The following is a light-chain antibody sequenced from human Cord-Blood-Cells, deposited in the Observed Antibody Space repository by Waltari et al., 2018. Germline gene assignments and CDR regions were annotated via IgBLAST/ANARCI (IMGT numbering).Light chain of an antibody. CDR3: CSYAGSYTLV. V-gene: IGLV2-11*01. Sequence: QSALTQPRSVSGSPGPSVTISCTGTSSDVGGYNSVSWYQQPPGNAPKLMIYDVSKRPSGVPDRFSGSKSGNTASLTISGLQAEDEADYYCCSYAGSYTLVFGGGTKLTVL. CDR1: SSDVGGYNS. J-gene: IGLJ2*01. CDR2: DVS.